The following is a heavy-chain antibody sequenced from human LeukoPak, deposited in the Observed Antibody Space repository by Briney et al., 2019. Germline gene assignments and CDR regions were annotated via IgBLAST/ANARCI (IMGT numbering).Heavy chain of an antibody. D-gene: IGHD3-22*01. Sequence: ASVKVSCKASGYTFTSYGISWVRQAPGQGLEWMGWISAYNGNTNYAQELQGRVTMTTDTSTSTAYMELWSLRSDDTAVYYCARDWGYYSDSSGYSDYWGQGTLVTVSS. J-gene: IGHJ4*02. CDR2: ISAYNGNT. CDR1: GYTFTSYG. V-gene: IGHV1-18*01. CDR3: ARDWGYYSDSSGYSDY.